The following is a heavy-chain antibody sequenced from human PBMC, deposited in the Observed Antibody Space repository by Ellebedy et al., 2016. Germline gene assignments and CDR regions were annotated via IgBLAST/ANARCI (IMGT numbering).Heavy chain of an antibody. Sequence: ASVKVSXKASGYTFTSYGISWVRQAPGQGLEWMGWISAYNGNTNYAQKLQGRVTMTTDTSTSTAYMELRSLRSDDTAVYYCAREVGRAAAGTGGHGMDVWGQGTTVTVSS. CDR3: AREVGRAAAGTGGHGMDV. J-gene: IGHJ6*02. D-gene: IGHD6-13*01. CDR1: GYTFTSYG. V-gene: IGHV1-18*01. CDR2: ISAYNGNT.